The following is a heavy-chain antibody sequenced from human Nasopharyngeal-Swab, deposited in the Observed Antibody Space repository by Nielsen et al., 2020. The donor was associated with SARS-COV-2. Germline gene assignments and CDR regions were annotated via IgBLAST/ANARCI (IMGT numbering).Heavy chain of an antibody. D-gene: IGHD6-19*01. Sequence: SETLSLTCTVSGGSISSSSYYWGWIRQPPGKGLEWIGSIYYSGSTCYNPSLKSRVTISVDTSKNQFSLKLSSVTAADTAVYYCARSSSGWPDYWGQGTLVTVSS. CDR2: IYYSGST. J-gene: IGHJ4*02. CDR1: GGSISSSSYY. CDR3: ARSSSGWPDY. V-gene: IGHV4-39*01.